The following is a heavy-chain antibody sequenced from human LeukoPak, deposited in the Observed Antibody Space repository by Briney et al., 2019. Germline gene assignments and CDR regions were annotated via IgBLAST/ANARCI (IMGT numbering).Heavy chain of an antibody. CDR2: ISSSSSYI. CDR3: ARMSGSSGRYDSPKAFDI. D-gene: IGHD6-19*01. CDR1: GFTFSSYS. Sequence: GGSLRLSCAASGFTFSSYSMNWVRQAPGKGLEWVSSISSSSSYIYYADSVKGRFTISRDNAKNSPYLQMNSLRAEDTAVYYCARMSGSSGRYDSPKAFDIWGQGTMVTVSS. J-gene: IGHJ3*02. V-gene: IGHV3-21*01.